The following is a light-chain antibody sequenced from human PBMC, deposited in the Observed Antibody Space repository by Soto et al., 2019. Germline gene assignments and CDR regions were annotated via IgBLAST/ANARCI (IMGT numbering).Light chain of an antibody. Sequence: QSALTQPASVSGSPGQSITISCTGTSSDVGGYNYVSWYQQHPGKAPKLIIYEVSNRPSGISNRFSGSKSVNTASLTISGLQAEDEADYYCSSYTSSSTRVFGGGTKLTVL. J-gene: IGLJ2*01. CDR3: SSYTSSSTRV. CDR1: SSDVGGYNY. V-gene: IGLV2-14*01. CDR2: EVS.